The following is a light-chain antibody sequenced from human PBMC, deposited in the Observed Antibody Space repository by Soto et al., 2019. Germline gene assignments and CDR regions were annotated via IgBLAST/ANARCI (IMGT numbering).Light chain of an antibody. CDR3: QQFGDSTWT. J-gene: IGKJ1*01. CDR1: QSVSSDS. CDR2: GAS. V-gene: IGKV3-20*01. Sequence: EIVLTQSPGTLSLSPGERATLSCRASQSVSSDSLTWYQQKPGRAPRLLIFGASSRATGIPDRFSGSGSGTDFTLTISRLEPEDFAVYFCQQFGDSTWTFGQGTKVDIK.